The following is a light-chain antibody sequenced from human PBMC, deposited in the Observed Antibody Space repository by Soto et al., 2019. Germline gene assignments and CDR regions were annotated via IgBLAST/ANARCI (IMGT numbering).Light chain of an antibody. V-gene: IGLV2-14*01. CDR1: SSDVGAYNY. CDR3: SSLTTRFTYV. J-gene: IGLJ1*01. CDR2: EVS. Sequence: QSVLTQPASVPGFPGQSVAISCSGTSSDVGAYNYVSWYQQHPGKAPKLLLSEVSNRPSGVSDRFFGSKSGNTASLTISGLQAEDEADYYCSSLTTRFTYVFGTGTKVTVL.